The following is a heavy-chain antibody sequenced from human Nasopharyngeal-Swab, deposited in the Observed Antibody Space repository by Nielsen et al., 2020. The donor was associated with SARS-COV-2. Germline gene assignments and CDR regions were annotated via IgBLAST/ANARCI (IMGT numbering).Heavy chain of an antibody. J-gene: IGHJ4*02. CDR2: IYPGDSDT. D-gene: IGHD6-19*01. CDR1: GDSFTSYW. Sequence: GASLKISCKGSGDSFTSYWIGWGRQMPGKGLEWVGIIYPGDSDTRYSPSFQGQVTISADKSISTAYLQWSSLKASDTAMYYCARHVGSGWYGVDYWGQGTLVTVSS. V-gene: IGHV5-51*01. CDR3: ARHVGSGWYGVDY.